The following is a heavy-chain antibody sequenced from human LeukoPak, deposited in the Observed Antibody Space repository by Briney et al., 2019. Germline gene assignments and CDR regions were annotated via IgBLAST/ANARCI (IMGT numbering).Heavy chain of an antibody. CDR2: ISSSSSYI. V-gene: IGHV3-21*01. D-gene: IGHD2-2*01. Sequence: GGSLRLSCAASGFTFSSYSMNWVRQAPGKGLEWVSSISSSSSYIYYADSVKGRFTISRDNAKNSLYLQINSLRAEDTAVYYCAREDCSSTSYYFGWFDPWGQGTLATVSS. CDR1: GFTFSSYS. CDR3: AREDCSSTSYYFGWFDP. J-gene: IGHJ5*02.